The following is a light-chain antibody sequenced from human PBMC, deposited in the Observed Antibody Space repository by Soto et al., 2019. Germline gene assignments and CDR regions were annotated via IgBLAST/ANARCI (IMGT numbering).Light chain of an antibody. CDR3: AAWDDSLNGYG. CDR2: AND. V-gene: IGLV1-44*01. Sequence: QSVLTQPPSASGTPGQRVTISCSGSSSNIAPNTVNWYQHLPGAAPQLLIFANDRRPSGVPDRFSGSRSGTSASLAISGLQSEDEADYYCAAWDDSLNGYGFGTGTKVTVL. J-gene: IGLJ1*01. CDR1: SSNIAPNT.